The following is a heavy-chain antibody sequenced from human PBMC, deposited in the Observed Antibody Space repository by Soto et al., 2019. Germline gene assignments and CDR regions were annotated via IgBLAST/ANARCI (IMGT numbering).Heavy chain of an antibody. J-gene: IGHJ4*02. CDR1: GGSISSGSFY. CDR3: ARHWEQWLGYIDY. CDR2: IYYTRNT. V-gene: IGHV4-39*01. Sequence: QLQLQESGPGLVKPSETLSLTCTVSGGSISSGSFYWGWIRQPPWKGLEWIGSIYYTRNTYYNPSLKSRVTIAVDSSKNQFSLKLSSVTAADTAVYYCARHWEQWLGYIDYWGQGTLVAVSS. D-gene: IGHD6-19*01.